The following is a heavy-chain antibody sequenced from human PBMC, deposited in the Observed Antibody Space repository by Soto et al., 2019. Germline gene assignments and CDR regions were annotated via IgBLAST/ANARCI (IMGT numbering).Heavy chain of an antibody. Sequence: TLSLTCTVSGGSISSAAYYWSWIRQHPGKGLEWIGYISHSGSTYYNPSLKSRVIISVDTSKNQFSLSLTSVTAADTAVYYCAREYTYGSNFFDCWGQGALVTVSS. CDR2: ISHSGST. J-gene: IGHJ4*02. CDR1: GGSISSAAYY. V-gene: IGHV4-31*03. D-gene: IGHD2-2*02. CDR3: AREYTYGSNFFDC.